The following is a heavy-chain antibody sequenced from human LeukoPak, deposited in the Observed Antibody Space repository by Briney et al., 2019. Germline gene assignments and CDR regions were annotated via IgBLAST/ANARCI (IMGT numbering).Heavy chain of an antibody. CDR3: ARRAYCGNDCYPDY. D-gene: IGHD2-21*02. J-gene: IGHJ4*02. CDR1: GYRFTSYW. V-gene: IGHV5-51*01. Sequence: GESLKISCKGSGYRFTSYWIGWVRQMPGKGLEWMGITHPGDSDTRYSPSFQGQVTISADKSISTAYLQWSSLKASDTAMYYCARRAYCGNDCYPDYWGQGTLVTVSS. CDR2: THPGDSDT.